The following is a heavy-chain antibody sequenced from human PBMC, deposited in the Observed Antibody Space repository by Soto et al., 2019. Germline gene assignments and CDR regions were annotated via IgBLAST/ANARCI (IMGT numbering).Heavy chain of an antibody. CDR1: GGSIGGSSDY. J-gene: IGHJ4*02. CDR2: IYYSGST. CDR3: AREVDIVVVPAADTFDY. D-gene: IGHD2-2*01. Sequence: SETLSLTCSVSGGSIGGSSDYWGWIRQPPGKGLEWIGSIYYSGSTYYNPSLKSRVTISVDTSKNQFSLKLSSVTAADTAVYYCAREVDIVVVPAADTFDYWGQGTLVTVSS. V-gene: IGHV4-39*01.